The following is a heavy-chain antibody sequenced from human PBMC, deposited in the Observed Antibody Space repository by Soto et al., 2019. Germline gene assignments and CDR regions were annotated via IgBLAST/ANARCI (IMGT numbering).Heavy chain of an antibody. CDR2: ISPYTGNT. V-gene: IGHV1-18*01. CDR1: GYIFVNYG. D-gene: IGHD3-16*01. Sequence: QVQRVQSGDEVKKPGASVKVSCKASGYIFVNYGIAWVRQAPGQGLEWMGWISPYTGNTHSATKVQGRLTMTTDTSTGTAYMDLGSLTSDDTAVYYCVMVDNYVTPTPQDVWGQGTTVTVSS. J-gene: IGHJ6*02. CDR3: VMVDNYVTPTPQDV.